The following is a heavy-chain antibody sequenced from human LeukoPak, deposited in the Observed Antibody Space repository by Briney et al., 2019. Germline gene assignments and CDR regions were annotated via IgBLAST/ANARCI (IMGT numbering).Heavy chain of an antibody. CDR2: VYTSGTT. CDR1: GGSISSSS. Sequence: PSETLSLTCTVSGGSISSSSWSWIRQPAGKGLEWIGCVYTSGTTNYSPSLKSRVTMSVDTSKNQFSLILSSVSAADTAMYYCARDLRCNYDSSGYYQEGHYFDYWGQGTLVTVSS. J-gene: IGHJ4*02. CDR3: ARDLRCNYDSSGYYQEGHYFDY. D-gene: IGHD3-22*01. V-gene: IGHV4-4*07.